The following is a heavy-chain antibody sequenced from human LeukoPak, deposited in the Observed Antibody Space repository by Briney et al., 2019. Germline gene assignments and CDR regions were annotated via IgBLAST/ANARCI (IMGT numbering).Heavy chain of an antibody. V-gene: IGHV4-34*01. CDR2: INHSGST. D-gene: IGHD1-26*01. CDR1: GGSFSGYY. Sequence: SETLSLTCAVYGGSFSGYYWSWIRQPPGKGLEWIGEINHSGSTNYNPSPKSRVTISVDTSKNQFSLKLSSVTAADTAVYYCARVRSFFSGQQINWFDPWGQGTLVTVSS. CDR3: ARVRSFFSGQQINWFDP. J-gene: IGHJ5*02.